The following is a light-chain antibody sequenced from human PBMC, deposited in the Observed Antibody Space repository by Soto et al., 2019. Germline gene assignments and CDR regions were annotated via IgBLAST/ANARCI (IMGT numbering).Light chain of an antibody. J-gene: IGLJ1*01. Sequence: QSVLTQPAYVSGSPGQSITISCTGTSRDVGGYDFVSWYRQYPGQAPKILIYEVTHRPSGVPDRFSGSKSGNTASLTISGLQADDEADYYCSSYTITSSPVFGPGTKVIVL. CDR3: SSYTITSSPV. V-gene: IGLV2-14*01. CDR2: EVT. CDR1: SRDVGGYDF.